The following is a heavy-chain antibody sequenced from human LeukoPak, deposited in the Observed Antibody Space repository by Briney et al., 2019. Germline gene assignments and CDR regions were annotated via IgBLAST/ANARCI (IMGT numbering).Heavy chain of an antibody. CDR3: ARELVGAVAGFDY. CDR1: GFTFSSYS. Sequence: GGSLRLSCAASGFTFSSYSMNWVRQAPGKGLEWVSRINSDGSSTSYADSVKGRFTISRDNAKNTLYLQMNSLRAEDTAVYYCARELVGAVAGFDYWGQGTLVTVSS. D-gene: IGHD6-19*01. J-gene: IGHJ4*02. V-gene: IGHV3-74*01. CDR2: INSDGSST.